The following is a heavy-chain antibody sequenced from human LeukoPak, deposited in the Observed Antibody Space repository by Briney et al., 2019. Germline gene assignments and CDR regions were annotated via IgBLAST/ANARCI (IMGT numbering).Heavy chain of an antibody. D-gene: IGHD1-1*01. V-gene: IGHV3-23*01. J-gene: IGHJ4*02. CDR1: GVTISSQA. CDR2: IGSGGST. Sequence: NPRGSLRLSCVASGVTISSQAMSWVRQAAGKGLEWVSTIGSGGSTYYADTVKGRFTISRDNSKNTLSLQMNSLRAEDTAVYYCAKRGTAGSWNPEDYWGQGTLVTVSS. CDR3: AKRGTAGSWNPEDY.